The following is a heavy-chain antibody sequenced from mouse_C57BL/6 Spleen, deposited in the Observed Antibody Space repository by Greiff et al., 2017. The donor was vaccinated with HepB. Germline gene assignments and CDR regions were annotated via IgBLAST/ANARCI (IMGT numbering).Heavy chain of an antibody. J-gene: IGHJ3*01. V-gene: IGHV1-82*01. CDR3: ARWGTTVPWFAY. D-gene: IGHD1-1*01. CDR1: GYAFSSSW. Sequence: QVQLQQSGPELVKPGASVKISCKASGYAFSSSWMNWVKQRPGKGLEWIGRIYPGDGDTNYNGKFKGKATLTADKSSRTAYMQLSSLTSEDSAVYFCARWGTTVPWFAYWGQGTLVTVSA. CDR2: IYPGDGDT.